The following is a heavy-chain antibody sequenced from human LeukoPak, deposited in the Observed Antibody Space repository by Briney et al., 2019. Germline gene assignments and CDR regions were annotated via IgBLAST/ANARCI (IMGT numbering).Heavy chain of an antibody. CDR2: ISSSSSYI. V-gene: IGHV3-21*01. CDR1: GFTFSSYS. CDR3: ARSVGGSDIGDYYYYYMDV. J-gene: IGHJ6*03. Sequence: SGGSLRLSCAASGFTFSSYSMNWVRQAPGKGLEWVSSISSSSSYIYYADSVKGRFTISRDNAKNSLYLQMNSLRAEDTAVYYCARSVGGSDIGDYYYYYMDVWGKGTTVTVSS. D-gene: IGHD5-12*01.